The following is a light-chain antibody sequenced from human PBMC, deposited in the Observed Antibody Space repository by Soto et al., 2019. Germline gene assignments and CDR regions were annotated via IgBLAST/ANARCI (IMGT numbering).Light chain of an antibody. J-gene: IGKJ4*01. Sequence: EIVMTQSPATLSVSPGERATLSCRASQSVSSNLAWYQQKPGQAPRLLIYGASTRATGIPARFSGSGSGTEFTLTISSLQAEDFAVYYCQHYNNCPPLPTFGGWTKVEIK. CDR3: QHYNNCPPLPT. CDR2: GAS. V-gene: IGKV3-15*01. CDR1: QSVSSN.